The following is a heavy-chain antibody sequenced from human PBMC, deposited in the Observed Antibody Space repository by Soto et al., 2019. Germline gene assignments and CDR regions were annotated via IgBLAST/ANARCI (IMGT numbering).Heavy chain of an antibody. CDR1: GFTFSSYA. D-gene: IGHD5-18*01. J-gene: IGHJ4*02. V-gene: IGHV3-23*01. CDR2: ISGSGGST. Sequence: GGSLRLSCAASGFTFSSYAMSWVRQAPGKGLEWVPAISGSGGSTYYADSVKGRFTISRDNSKNTLYLQMNSLRAEDTAVYYCAKGGDSYGYYLVYWGQGTLVSGSS. CDR3: AKGGDSYGYYLVY.